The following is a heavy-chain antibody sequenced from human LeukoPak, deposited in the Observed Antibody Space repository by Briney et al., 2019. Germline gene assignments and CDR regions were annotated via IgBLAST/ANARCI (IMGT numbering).Heavy chain of an antibody. V-gene: IGHV3-7*01. CDR3: ARDLRGYSYAPPYYYYYYMDV. CDR1: GFTFSSYW. J-gene: IGHJ6*03. Sequence: PGGSLRLSCAASGFTFSSYWMSWVRQAPGKGLEWVANIKQDGSEKYYVDSVKGRFTISRDNAKNSLYPQMNSLRAEDTAVYYCARDLRGYSYAPPYYYYYYMDVWGKGTTVTVSS. D-gene: IGHD5-18*01. CDR2: IKQDGSEK.